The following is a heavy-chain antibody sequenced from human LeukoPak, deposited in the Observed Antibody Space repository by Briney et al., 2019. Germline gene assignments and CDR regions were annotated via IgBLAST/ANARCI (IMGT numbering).Heavy chain of an antibody. D-gene: IGHD2-15*01. CDR1: GFTFSSYW. V-gene: IGHV3-7*01. J-gene: IGHJ6*02. CDR2: IKQDGSEK. CDR3: ARDIVVVVANFYYYYGMDV. Sequence: GSLRLSCAASGFTFSSYWMSWVRQAPGKGLEWVANIKQDGSEKYYVDSVKGRFTISRDNAKNSPYLQMNSLRAEDTAVYYCARDIVVVVANFYYYYGMDVWGQGTTVTVSS.